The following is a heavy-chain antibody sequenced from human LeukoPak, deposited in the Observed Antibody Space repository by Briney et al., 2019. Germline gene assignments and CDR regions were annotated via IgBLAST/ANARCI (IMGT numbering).Heavy chain of an antibody. V-gene: IGHV3-48*03. Sequence: GGSLRLSCAASGSTFSSYEMNWVRQAPGKGLEWVSYISSSGSTIYYADSVKGRFTISRDNAKNSLYLQMNSLRAEDTAVYYCARGRVATVRIYYYYYGMDVWGKGTTVTVSS. J-gene: IGHJ6*04. CDR1: GSTFSSYE. CDR2: ISSSGSTI. CDR3: ARGRVATVRIYYYYYGMDV. D-gene: IGHD5-12*01.